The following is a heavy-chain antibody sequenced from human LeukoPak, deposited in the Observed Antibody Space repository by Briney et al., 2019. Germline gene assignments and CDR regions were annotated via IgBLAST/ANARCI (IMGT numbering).Heavy chain of an antibody. CDR1: GFSFSTYW. V-gene: IGHV3-7*01. CDR2: IKQDGSEK. Sequence: GGSLRLSCAASGFSFSTYWMSWVREAQGKGLEWVANIKQDGSEKYYVDSAKGGFTISRDNAKNSLYLQMNSLRAEDTAVYYCATDLGSSRPNFWGQGILVTVSS. CDR3: ATDLGSSRPNF. D-gene: IGHD6-13*01. J-gene: IGHJ4*02.